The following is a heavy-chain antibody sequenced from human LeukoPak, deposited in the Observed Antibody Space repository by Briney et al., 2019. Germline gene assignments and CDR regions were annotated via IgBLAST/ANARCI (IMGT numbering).Heavy chain of an antibody. V-gene: IGHV6-1*01. J-gene: IGHJ1*01. Sequence: SQTLSLTCAISGDSVSSNSAAWNWIRQSPSRGLEWLGRTYYRSKWYNDYAVSVKSRITTNPDTSKNQFSLQLNSVTPEDTAVYYCSSSSWYSEYFQHWGQGTLVTVSS. CDR3: SSSSWYSEYFQH. CDR2: TYYRSKWYN. D-gene: IGHD6-13*01. CDR1: GDSVSSNSAA.